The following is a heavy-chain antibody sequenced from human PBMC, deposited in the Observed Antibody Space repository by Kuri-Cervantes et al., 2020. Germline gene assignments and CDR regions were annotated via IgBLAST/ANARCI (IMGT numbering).Heavy chain of an antibody. J-gene: IGHJ3*02. CDR2: IYHSGST. Sequence: GSLRLSCAVSGYSISSGYYWGWIRQPLGKGLEWIGSIYHSGSTYSNPSFKSRVTISVDTSKNQFSLKLSSVTAADTAVYYCARLMVTATIDAFDIWGQGTMVTVSS. CDR1: GYSISSGYY. D-gene: IGHD2-21*02. V-gene: IGHV4-38-2*01. CDR3: ARLMVTATIDAFDI.